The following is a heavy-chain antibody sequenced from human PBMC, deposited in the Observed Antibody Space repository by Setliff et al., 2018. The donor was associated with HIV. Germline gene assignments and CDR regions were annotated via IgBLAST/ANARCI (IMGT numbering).Heavy chain of an antibody. CDR2: IYTSGNT. CDR1: GGSFSSATYS. Sequence: SETLSLTCTVSGGSFSSATYSWIWIRQPAGKGLEYIGLIYTSGNTRYNPSLKSRLSISVDTSKNQISLKLTSVTAADTGVYYCARHKDPPGSRWIFYYYYMDLWGGGTTVTVSS. D-gene: IGHD6-13*01. CDR3: ARHKDPPGSRWIFYYYYMDL. J-gene: IGHJ6*03. V-gene: IGHV4-61*02.